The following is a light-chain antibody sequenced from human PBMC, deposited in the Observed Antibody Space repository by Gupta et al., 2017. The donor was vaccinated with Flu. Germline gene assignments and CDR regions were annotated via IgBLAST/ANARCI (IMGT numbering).Light chain of an antibody. CDR1: EDISNY. CDR2: DAS. J-gene: IGKJ4*01. Sequence: DIQMTQSPSSLSASVGDRVTITCQASEDISNYLNWYQQKPGKAPQLLIYDASNLQTGVPSRFSGSGSGTDFSFTISSLQPEDIATYYCQQDHGLRLAFGGGTKVEIK. V-gene: IGKV1-33*01. CDR3: QQDHGLRLA.